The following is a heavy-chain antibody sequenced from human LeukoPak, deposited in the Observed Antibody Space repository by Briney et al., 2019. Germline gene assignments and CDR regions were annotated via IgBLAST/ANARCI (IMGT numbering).Heavy chain of an antibody. CDR1: GFTFSSYA. Sequence: GGSLRLSCAASGFTFSSYAMSWVRQAPGKGLEWVSAISGSGGSTYYADSVKGRFTISRDNSKNTLYLQMNSLRAEDTAVYYCAKDQYYYDSSGTKEFDYWGQGTLVTVSS. CDR2: ISGSGGST. V-gene: IGHV3-23*01. D-gene: IGHD3-22*01. J-gene: IGHJ4*02. CDR3: AKDQYYYDSSGTKEFDY.